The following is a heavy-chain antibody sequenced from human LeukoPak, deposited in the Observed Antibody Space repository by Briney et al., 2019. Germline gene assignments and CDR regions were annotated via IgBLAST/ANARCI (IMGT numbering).Heavy chain of an antibody. D-gene: IGHD6-19*01. V-gene: IGHV4-31*03. CDR1: GGSISSGGYY. CDR2: IYYSGST. Sequence: PSETLSLTCTVSGGSISSGGYYWSWIRQHPGKGLEWIGYIYYSGSTYYNPSLKSRVPISVDTSKNQFSLKLSSVTAADTAVYYCARAVDGSDAFDIWGQGTMVTVSS. CDR3: ARAVDGSDAFDI. J-gene: IGHJ3*02.